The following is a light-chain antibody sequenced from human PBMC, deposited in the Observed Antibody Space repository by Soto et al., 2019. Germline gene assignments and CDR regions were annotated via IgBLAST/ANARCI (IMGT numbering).Light chain of an antibody. CDR2: DAS. CDR3: QQYDNFPRT. CDR1: QDIRNS. V-gene: IGKV1-33*01. Sequence: DLQMTQSPSSLSASVGDRVTITCQASQDIRNSLNWYQQKPGKAPDLLIFDASKLETGVPSRFSGSGSGTDFTFTISSLQPEDFATYYCQQYDNFPRTFGQGTKLEI. J-gene: IGKJ2*01.